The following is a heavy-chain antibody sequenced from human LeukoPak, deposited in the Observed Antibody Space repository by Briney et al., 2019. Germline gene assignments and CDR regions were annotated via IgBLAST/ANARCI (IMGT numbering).Heavy chain of an antibody. Sequence: PGGSLRLSCAASGFTFSNNRMSWVRQAPGKGLEWVSVIYSDGTAYYADSVKGRFTISRDNSKSTLYLQMNSLRADDTAVYYCVRDLTWGPGTLVTVSS. CDR2: IYSDGTA. CDR1: GFTFSNNR. J-gene: IGHJ5*02. CDR3: VRDLT. V-gene: IGHV3-53*01.